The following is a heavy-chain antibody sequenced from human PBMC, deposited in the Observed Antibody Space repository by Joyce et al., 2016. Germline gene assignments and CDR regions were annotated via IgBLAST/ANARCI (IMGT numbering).Heavy chain of an antibody. D-gene: IGHD2-21*01. CDR3: ARGGLVYDYSMDV. CDR2: ISGDRRFI. J-gene: IGHJ6*02. Sequence: EVQLVESGGGLVKPGGSLKLSCAASGLMFSTSSMRWFRQAPGKGLECVSAISGDRRFIFHADSVRGRFTVSRDNAENSLYLQMKSLRVEDTAVYFCARGGLVYDYSMDVWGQGTTVIVSS. CDR1: GLMFSTSS. V-gene: IGHV3-21*02.